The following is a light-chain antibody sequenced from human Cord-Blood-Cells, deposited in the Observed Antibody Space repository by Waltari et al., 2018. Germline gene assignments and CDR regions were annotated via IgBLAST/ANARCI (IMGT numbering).Light chain of an antibody. CDR2: KAA. Sequence: DIQMTQSPSTLSASVGDRVTIPCRASQSISSWLAWYQQEPGKAPKLLIYKAASLESGVPSRLSGSGSGTEFTLTISSLQPDDFATYSCQQYNSYWTFGQGTKVEIK. V-gene: IGKV1-5*03. CDR1: QSISSW. J-gene: IGKJ1*01. CDR3: QQYNSYWT.